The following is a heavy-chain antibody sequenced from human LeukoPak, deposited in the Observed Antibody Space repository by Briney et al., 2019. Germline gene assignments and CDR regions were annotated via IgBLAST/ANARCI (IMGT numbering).Heavy chain of an antibody. V-gene: IGHV4-34*01. CDR3: ARAKWLVRNWFDP. CDR1: GRSFSGYY. J-gene: IGHJ5*02. CDR2: INHGGST. D-gene: IGHD6-19*01. Sequence: SETLSLTCAGYGRSFSGYYWSWIRQPPGKGLEWSGEINHGGSTNHNPSLKSRVSISVDTSKNQFSLKLSSVTAADTAVYYCARAKWLVRNWFDPWGQGTLVTVSS.